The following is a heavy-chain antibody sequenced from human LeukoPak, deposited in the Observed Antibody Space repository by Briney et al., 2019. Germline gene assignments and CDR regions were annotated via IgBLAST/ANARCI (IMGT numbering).Heavy chain of an antibody. V-gene: IGHV4-39*01. CDR2: IFYSGTT. D-gene: IGHD4-23*01. CDR1: GGSISSSSYY. J-gene: IGHJ4*02. CDR3: ARLRGDYGGYFDY. Sequence: PSETLSLTCTVSGGSISSSSYYWGWIRQPPGKGLEWIGNIFYSGTTFHNPSLESRVTISVDTSKNQFSLKLSSVTAADTAVYYCARLRGDYGGYFDYWGQGALVTVSS.